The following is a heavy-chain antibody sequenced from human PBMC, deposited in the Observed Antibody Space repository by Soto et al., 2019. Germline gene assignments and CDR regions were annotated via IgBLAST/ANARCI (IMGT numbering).Heavy chain of an antibody. V-gene: IGHV1-18*01. Sequence: AAVKVSCKSSGYTFTSYGISWVRQAPGQGLEWMGWISAYNGNTNYAQKLQGRVTMTTDTSTSTAYMELRSLRSDDTAVYYCARVPSLRSRSYAIDPWGQGTMVTVS. D-gene: IGHD6-13*01. CDR3: ARVPSLRSRSYAIDP. CDR1: GYTFTSYG. J-gene: IGHJ3*01. CDR2: ISAYNGNT.